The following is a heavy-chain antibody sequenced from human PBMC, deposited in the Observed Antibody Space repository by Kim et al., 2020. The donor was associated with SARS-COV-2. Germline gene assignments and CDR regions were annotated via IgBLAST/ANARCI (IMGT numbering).Heavy chain of an antibody. V-gene: IGHV3-9*01. Sequence: SLRLSCAASGFTFGDYAMHWVRQAPGKGLEWVSGISWNSGSIGYADSVKGRCTISSDNAKNSLYLQMNSLRAEDTALYYCAKDKTGWGSYSNPFFDYWGPGTLFTVSS. CDR2: ISWNSGSI. CDR1: GFTFGDYA. CDR3: AKDKTGWGSYSNPFFDY. D-gene: IGHD3-10*01. J-gene: IGHJ4*02.